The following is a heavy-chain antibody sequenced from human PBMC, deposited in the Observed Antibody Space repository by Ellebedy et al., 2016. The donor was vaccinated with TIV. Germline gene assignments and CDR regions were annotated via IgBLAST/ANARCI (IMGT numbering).Heavy chain of an antibody. J-gene: IGHJ4*02. CDR3: AKDESGGDLPRPFDH. CDR1: RFTFSIFG. CDR2: ISSDGTNK. V-gene: IGHV3-30*18. D-gene: IGHD5-12*01. Sequence: GGSLRLXCAASRFTFSIFGLHWVRQAPSKGLEWVAIISSDGTNKYYADSVRGRFTISRDNSKNTLYLQMDSLRPEDTAIYYCAKDESGGDLPRPFDHWGQGTLVTVSS.